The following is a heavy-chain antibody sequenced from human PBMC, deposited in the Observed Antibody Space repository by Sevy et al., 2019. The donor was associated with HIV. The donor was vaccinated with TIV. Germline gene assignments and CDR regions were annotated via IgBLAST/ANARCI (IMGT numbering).Heavy chain of an antibody. J-gene: IGHJ4*02. Sequence: GGSLRLSCAASGFTFSYYNMNWVRQAPGKGLEWVSSISSGSSYIFYVDSVKGRFTISRDNAKDSLFLQMNSLRAEDTAVYYCARTLDYYASGPPDSWGRGTLVTVSS. CDR1: GFTFSYYN. CDR3: ARTLDYYASGPPDS. CDR2: ISSGSSYI. V-gene: IGHV3-21*01. D-gene: IGHD3-10*01.